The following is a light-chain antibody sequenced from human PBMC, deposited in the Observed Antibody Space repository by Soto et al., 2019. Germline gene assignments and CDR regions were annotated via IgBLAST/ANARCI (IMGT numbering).Light chain of an antibody. CDR3: QQYNSYSPT. J-gene: IGKJ1*01. V-gene: IGKV1-5*01. CDR2: DAS. CDR1: QSISSW. Sequence: DIPMTQSPSTLSASVGGRVTITCRASQSISSWLAWYQQKPGKAPKLLIYDASSLESGVPSRFSGSGSGTEFTLTISSLQPDDFATYYCQQYNSYSPTFGQGTKVEIK.